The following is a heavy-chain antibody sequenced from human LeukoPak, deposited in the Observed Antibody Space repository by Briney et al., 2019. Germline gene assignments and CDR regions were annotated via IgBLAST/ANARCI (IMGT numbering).Heavy chain of an antibody. CDR2: IYTRGRT. CDR3: ARGRYCSADICSGGDAFDI. Sequence: SETLSLTCTVSGGSINNYYWSWIRQPAGKGLKWIGSIYTRGRTNYNPSLKSRVTMSVDTSKNQSSLKLSSVTAADTAVYYCARGRYCSADICSGGDAFDIWGQGTMVSVSS. V-gene: IGHV4-4*07. J-gene: IGHJ3*02. CDR1: GGSINNYY. D-gene: IGHD2-15*01.